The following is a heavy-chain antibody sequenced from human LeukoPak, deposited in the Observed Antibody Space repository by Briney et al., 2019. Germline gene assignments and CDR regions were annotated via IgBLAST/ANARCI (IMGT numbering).Heavy chain of an antibody. D-gene: IGHD6-13*01. CDR1: GFTFSSYA. V-gene: IGHV3-23*01. CDR2: ISGSGGST. CDR3: AKDTEQQLANNWFDP. J-gene: IGHJ5*02. Sequence: GGSLRLSCAASGFTFSSYAMSWVRQAPGKGLEWVSAISGSGGSTYYADSVRGRFTISRDNSKNTLYLQMNSLRAEDTAVYYCAKDTEQQLANNWFDPWGQGTLVTVSS.